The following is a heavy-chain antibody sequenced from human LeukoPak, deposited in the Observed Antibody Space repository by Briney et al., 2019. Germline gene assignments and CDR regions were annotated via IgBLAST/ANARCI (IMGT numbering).Heavy chain of an antibody. D-gene: IGHD6-13*01. J-gene: IGHJ2*01. V-gene: IGHV3-23*01. CDR3: AKTYSSTWSDWYFDL. CDR2: ISYSGGST. CDR1: GFTFSSYA. Sequence: GGSLRLSCAASGFTFSSYAMSWVRQAPGKGLEWVSSISYSGGSTYYADAVKGRFTISRDNSKNTLFLQMNSLRAEDTAVYYCAKTYSSTWSDWYFDLWGRGTLVTISS.